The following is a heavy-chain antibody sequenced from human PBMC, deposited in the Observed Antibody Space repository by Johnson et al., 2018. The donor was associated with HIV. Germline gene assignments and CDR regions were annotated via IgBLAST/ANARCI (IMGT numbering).Heavy chain of an antibody. CDR2: IKTDGSNT. D-gene: IGHD3-22*01. CDR3: ARGLDYYDYSGLRAAAFDL. CDR1: GFTFSSYA. V-gene: IGHV3-74*02. Sequence: VQLVESGGGLVNPGGSLRLSCAASGFTFSSYAMHWVRQAPGKGLEWVSRIKTDGSNTAYADSLRGRFTISGDNAKSTLYLHMNSLRAEDTAVYFCARGLDYYDYSGLRAAAFDLWGQGTMVTVSP. J-gene: IGHJ3*01.